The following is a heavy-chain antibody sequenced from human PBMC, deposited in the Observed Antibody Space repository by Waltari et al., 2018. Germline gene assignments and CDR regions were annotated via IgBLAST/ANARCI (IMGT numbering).Heavy chain of an antibody. D-gene: IGHD6-19*01. J-gene: IGHJ4*02. CDR2: INPNSGGT. V-gene: IGHV1-2*02. CDR3: ARSGYSSGWYGLYFDY. CDR1: GYTFTGYY. Sequence: QVQLVQSGAEVKKPGASVKVSCKASGYTFTGYYMHWVRQVPGQGLEWMGWINPNSGGTNDAQKFEGRVTMTRDTSISTAYMELSRLRSDDTAVYYCARSGYSSGWYGLYFDYWGQGTLVTVSS.